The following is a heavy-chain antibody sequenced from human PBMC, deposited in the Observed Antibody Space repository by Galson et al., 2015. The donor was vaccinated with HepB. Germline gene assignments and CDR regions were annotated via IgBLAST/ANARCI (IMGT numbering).Heavy chain of an antibody. J-gene: IGHJ6*02. Sequence: SVKVSCKASGGTFSSYAISWVRQAPGQGLEWMGGIIPIFGTANYAQKFQGRVTITADKSTSTAYMELSSLRSEDTAVYYCARVKITMIRYYYGMDVWGQGTTVTVSS. V-gene: IGHV1-69*06. CDR3: ARVKITMIRYYYGMDV. CDR1: GGTFSSYA. CDR2: IIPIFGTA. D-gene: IGHD3-22*01.